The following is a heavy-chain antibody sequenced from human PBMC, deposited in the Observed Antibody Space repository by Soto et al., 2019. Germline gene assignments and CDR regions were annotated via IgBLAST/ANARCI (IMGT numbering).Heavy chain of an antibody. J-gene: IGHJ6*02. Sequence: QITLKESGPTLVKPTQTLTLTCTFSGFSLSTSGVGVGWIRQPPGKALEWLALIYWDDDKRYSPCLKSRLTITKDTTKNHVVLTMTNMDPVDTATYYCALRREGEQWLVGPRGYYGMAVWGQGTTVTVSS. D-gene: IGHD6-19*01. CDR1: GFSLSTSGVG. CDR2: IYWDDDK. V-gene: IGHV2-5*02. CDR3: ALRREGEQWLVGPRGYYGMAV.